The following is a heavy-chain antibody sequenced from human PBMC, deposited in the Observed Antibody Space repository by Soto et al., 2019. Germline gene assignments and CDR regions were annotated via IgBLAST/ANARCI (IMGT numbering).Heavy chain of an antibody. CDR2: IKQDGSNK. V-gene: IGHV3-7*01. D-gene: IGHD1-1*01. J-gene: IGHJ4*02. CDR3: VRGDNWNDEASDY. CDR1: GFTLSIYW. Sequence: GGSLRLSCAASGFTLSIYWMSWVRQAPGKGLEWVANIKQDGSNKYYVDSVKGRFTISRDNAKNTLYLQMNSLRAEDTAVYYCVRGDNWNDEASDYWGQGTLVTVSS.